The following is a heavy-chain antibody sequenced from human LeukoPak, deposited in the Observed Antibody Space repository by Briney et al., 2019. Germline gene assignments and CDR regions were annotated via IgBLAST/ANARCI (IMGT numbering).Heavy chain of an antibody. CDR2: IYYSGST. V-gene: IGHV4-59*01. J-gene: IGHJ4*02. CDR1: GGSISSYY. D-gene: IGHD1/OR15-1a*01. CDR3: ARRNSGTHTFDY. Sequence: SETLSLTCTVSGGSISSYYWSWIRQPPGKGLEWIGYIYYSGSTNYNPSPKSRVTISVDTSKNQFSLKLSSVTAADTAVYYCARRNSGTHTFDYWGQGTLVTVSS.